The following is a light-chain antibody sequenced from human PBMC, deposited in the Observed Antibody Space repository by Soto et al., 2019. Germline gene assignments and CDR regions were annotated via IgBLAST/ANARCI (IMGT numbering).Light chain of an antibody. Sequence: QSVLTQPPSVSAAPGQKVTISCSGSSSNIGNNYVSWYQQLPGTAPKLLIYGNSNRPSGVPDRFSGSKSGTSASLAITGLQAEDEADYYCQSYDSSLRGNVFGGGTKLTVL. V-gene: IGLV1-40*01. CDR2: GNS. CDR1: SSNIGNNY. J-gene: IGLJ3*02. CDR3: QSYDSSLRGNV.